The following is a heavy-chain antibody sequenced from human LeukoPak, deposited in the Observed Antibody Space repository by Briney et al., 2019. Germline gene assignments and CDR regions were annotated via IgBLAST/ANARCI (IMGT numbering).Heavy chain of an antibody. CDR3: ARFTGANDAFDI. J-gene: IGHJ3*02. D-gene: IGHD1-14*01. Sequence: GGSLRLSCAASGFTFSSYDMHWVRQATGKGLEWVSAIGTAGDTYYPGSVKGRFTISRENAKNSLYLQMNSLRARDTAVYYCARFTGANDAFDIWGQGTMVTVSS. V-gene: IGHV3-13*01. CDR2: IGTAGDT. CDR1: GFTFSSYD.